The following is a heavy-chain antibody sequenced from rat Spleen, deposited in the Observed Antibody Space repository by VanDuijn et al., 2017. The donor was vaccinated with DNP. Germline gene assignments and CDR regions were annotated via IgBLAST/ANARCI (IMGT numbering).Heavy chain of an antibody. Sequence: QVQLKESGPGLVQPSQTLSLTCTVSGFSLSSYGVIWVRQPPGKGLEWMGVMWSGGSTAYNSALKSRLSISRDTSKSQVFLKMNSLQTEDTAIYYCTRVDAYYFDYWGQGVMVTVSS. CDR1: GFSLSSYG. J-gene: IGHJ2*01. CDR3: TRVDAYYFDY. V-gene: IGHV2-4*01. CDR2: MWSGGST.